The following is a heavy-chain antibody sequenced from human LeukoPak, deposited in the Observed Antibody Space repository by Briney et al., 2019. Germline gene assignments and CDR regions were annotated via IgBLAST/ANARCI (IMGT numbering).Heavy chain of an antibody. J-gene: IGHJ4*02. CDR2: ISGSGGST. D-gene: IGHD6-13*01. CDR3: ARPYSRYFDY. CDR1: GFTLSNYV. Sequence: GGSLRLSCAASGFTLSNYVMSWVRQAPGKGLEWVSEISGSGGSTHYADSVKGRFTISRDNPKNTLYLQMNSLTAEDTAVYYCARPYSRYFDYWGQGTLVTVSS. V-gene: IGHV3-23*01.